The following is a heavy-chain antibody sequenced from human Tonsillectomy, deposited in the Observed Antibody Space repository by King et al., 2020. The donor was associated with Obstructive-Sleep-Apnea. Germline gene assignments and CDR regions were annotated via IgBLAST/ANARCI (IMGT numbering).Heavy chain of an antibody. CDR1: GFTFSSDG. V-gene: IGHV3-30*18. CDR2: ISYDGRNK. J-gene: IGHJ6*02. Sequence: VQLVESGGGVVQPGRSLRLSCAASGFTFSSDGMHWVRQAPGKGLEWVAVISYDGRNKDYADPVKGRLTISRDNSKNTLYLQMNSLRAEDTAVYYCAKDRYYGSGSYYPLYGMDVWGQGTTVTVSS. CDR3: AKDRYYGSGSYYPLYGMDV. D-gene: IGHD3-10*01.